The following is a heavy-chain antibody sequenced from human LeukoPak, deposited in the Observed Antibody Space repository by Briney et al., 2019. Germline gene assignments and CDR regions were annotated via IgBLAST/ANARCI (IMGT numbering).Heavy chain of an antibody. Sequence: GGSLRLSCAVSGFTVTTNYMSWVRQAPGKGLEWVSIIHRDGSTYYADSVKGRFTTSRDNSRNTLYLQMDSLRAEDTAVFYCARDHKLGGDYFYYGMDVWGQGTTVTVAS. D-gene: IGHD1-26*01. CDR3: ARDHKLGGDYFYYGMDV. CDR1: GFTVTTNY. V-gene: IGHV3-66*01. CDR2: IHRDGST. J-gene: IGHJ6*02.